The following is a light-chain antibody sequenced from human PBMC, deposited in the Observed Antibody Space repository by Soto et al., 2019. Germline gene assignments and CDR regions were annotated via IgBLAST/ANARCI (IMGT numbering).Light chain of an antibody. CDR1: QSINAH. Sequence: EVVMTQSPATLSLSPGERVTLSCRASQSINAHLAWYQQKPGQAPRLLIHGASTRATGIPARFSGSGFGTEFALTIRSMLTEGVAIYYFHQTNTRLWTVDQGTNVEI. V-gene: IGKV3-15*01. CDR2: GAS. J-gene: IGKJ1*01. CDR3: HQTNTRLWT.